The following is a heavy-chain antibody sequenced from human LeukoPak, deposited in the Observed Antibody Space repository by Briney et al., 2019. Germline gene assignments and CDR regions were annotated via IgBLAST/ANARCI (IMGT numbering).Heavy chain of an antibody. CDR1: GYTFSGHY. CDR3: ARYFAVPDGGGFDY. Sequence: GASVKVSCKASGYTFSGHYMHWVRQAPGQGLEWLGWINPITGDTKYAQKFQGSVTMTRDTSISTVYMKLSGLTSDDTAIYYCARYFAVPDGGGFDYWGQGTLVTVSS. V-gene: IGHV1-2*02. D-gene: IGHD3-3*01. J-gene: IGHJ4*02. CDR2: INPITGDT.